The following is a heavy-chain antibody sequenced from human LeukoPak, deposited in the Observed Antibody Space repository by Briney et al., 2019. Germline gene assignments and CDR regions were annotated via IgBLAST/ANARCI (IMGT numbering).Heavy chain of an antibody. J-gene: IGHJ2*01. V-gene: IGHV1-18*01. CDR1: GYTFTSYG. Sequence: GASVKVSCKASGYTFTSYGISWVRQAPGQGLEWMGWISAHNGNTNYAQKHQGRVTMTTDTSTSTAYMELRSLRSDDTAVYYCARDRIAVAGISWYFDLWGRGTLVTVSS. D-gene: IGHD6-19*01. CDR3: ARDRIAVAGISWYFDL. CDR2: ISAHNGNT.